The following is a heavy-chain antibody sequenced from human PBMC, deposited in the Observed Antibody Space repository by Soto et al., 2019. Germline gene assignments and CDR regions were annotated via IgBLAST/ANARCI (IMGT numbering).Heavy chain of an antibody. Sequence: SLTCAVYGGSFSGYYWSWIRQPPGKGLEWIGEINHSGSTNYNPSLKSRVTISVDTSKNQFSLKLSSVTAADTAVYYCARTLWLQYLNWFDPWGQGTLVTVSS. CDR3: ARTLWLQYLNWFDP. CDR2: INHSGST. V-gene: IGHV4-34*01. J-gene: IGHJ5*02. CDR1: GGSFSGYY. D-gene: IGHD4-4*01.